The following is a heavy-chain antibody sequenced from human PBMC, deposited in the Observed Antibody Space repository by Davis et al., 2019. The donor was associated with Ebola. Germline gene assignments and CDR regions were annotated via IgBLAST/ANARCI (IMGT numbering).Heavy chain of an antibody. J-gene: IGHJ4*02. CDR1: GFLFSSYA. Sequence: PWGSLRLSCAASGFLFSSYAMSWVRQAPGRGLEWVSSISASGGATFYADSVKGRIVMSRDNSNDTLYLRMNNLRAEDTAIYYCAKDLTSYYGSGDFFDYWGQGILVTVSS. D-gene: IGHD3-10*01. V-gene: IGHV3-23*01. CDR2: ISASGGAT. CDR3: AKDLTSYYGSGDFFDY.